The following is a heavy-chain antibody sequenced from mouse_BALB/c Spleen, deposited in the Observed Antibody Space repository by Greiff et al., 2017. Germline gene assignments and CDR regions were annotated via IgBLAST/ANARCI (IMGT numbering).Heavy chain of an antibody. CDR1: GYTFTDYY. D-gene: IGHD3-2*01. V-gene: IGHV1-84*02. Sequence: QVQLQQSGPELVKPGASVKISCKASGYTFTDYYINWVKQKPGQGLEWIGWIYPGSGNTKYNEKFKGKATLTVDTSSSTAYMQLSSLTSEDTAVYFCARARGQLGLPYAMDYWGQGTSVTVSS. J-gene: IGHJ4*01. CDR2: IYPGSGNT. CDR3: ARARGQLGLPYAMDY.